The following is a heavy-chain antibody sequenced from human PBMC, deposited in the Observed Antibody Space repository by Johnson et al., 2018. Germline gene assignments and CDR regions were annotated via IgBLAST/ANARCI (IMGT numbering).Heavy chain of an antibody. V-gene: IGHV3-NL1*01. J-gene: IGHJ6*02. CDR1: GFTFSSYG. CDR3: ARDLYSSSSAWNHGMDV. CDR2: VYSDGGT. D-gene: IGHD6-6*01. Sequence: VQLLESGGGVVQPGRSLRLSCAASGFTFSSYGMHWVRQAPGKGLEWVSVVYSDGGTSYADSVKGRFTISRDNSKNTLYLQMNSLRAEDTAVYYWARDLYSSSSAWNHGMDVWGQGTTVIVSS.